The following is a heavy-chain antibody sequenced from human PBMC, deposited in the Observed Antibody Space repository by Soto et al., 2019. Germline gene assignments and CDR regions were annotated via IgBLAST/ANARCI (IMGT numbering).Heavy chain of an antibody. CDR2: IYYSGST. CDR3: ARTPYCSSTSCYGEDYFDY. J-gene: IGHJ4*02. D-gene: IGHD2-2*01. V-gene: IGHV4-31*03. CDR1: GGSISSGGYY. Sequence: QVQLQESGPGLVKPSQTLSLTCTVSGGSISSGGYYWSWIRQHPGKGLEWIGYIYYSGSTYYNPSLKSRVTLSVDTSKNQFSLKLSSVTAADTAVYYCARTPYCSSTSCYGEDYFDYWGQGTLVTVSS.